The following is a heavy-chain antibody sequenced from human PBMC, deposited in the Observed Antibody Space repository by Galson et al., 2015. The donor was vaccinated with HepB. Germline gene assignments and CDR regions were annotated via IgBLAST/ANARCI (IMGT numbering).Heavy chain of an antibody. CDR2: IKQDGSEK. Sequence: SLRLSCAASGFTFSSYWMSWVRQAPGKGLEWVANIKQDGSEKYYVDSVKGRFTISRDNAKNSLYLQMNSLRAEDTAVYYCARGPVGASGLFDYWGQGTLVTVSS. V-gene: IGHV3-7*01. CDR1: GFTFSSYW. CDR3: ARGPVGASGLFDY. D-gene: IGHD1-26*01. J-gene: IGHJ4*02.